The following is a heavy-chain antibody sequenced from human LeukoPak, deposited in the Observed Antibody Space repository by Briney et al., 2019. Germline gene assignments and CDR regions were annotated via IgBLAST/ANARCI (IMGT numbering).Heavy chain of an antibody. J-gene: IGHJ5*02. Sequence: SETLSLTCAVYGDSFSGYYWSWIRQPPGKGLEWIGEINHSGSTNYNPSLNSRVPISVVTSKNQFSLQLSSVHAANTAVASCAKGITGTTGRPLCDPWGQGTLVTVSS. CDR2: INHSGST. D-gene: IGHD1-7*01. CDR3: AKGITGTTGRPLCDP. CDR1: GDSFSGYY. V-gene: IGHV4-34*01.